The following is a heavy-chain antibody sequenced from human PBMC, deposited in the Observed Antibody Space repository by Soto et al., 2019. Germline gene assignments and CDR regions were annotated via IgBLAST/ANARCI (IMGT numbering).Heavy chain of an antibody. D-gene: IGHD3-10*01. CDR2: ISGGGDTT. Sequence: EVQLLESGGGLVQPGGSLRLSCAASGFTFNNYAMTWVRQAPGKGLEWVSAISGGGDTTSYADSGKGRFTGSRDGSKNTLYLQMSSLRAEDTALYYCAKGRGGSGSLTPRVDFWGQGTLVTVSS. J-gene: IGHJ4*02. CDR1: GFTFNNYA. CDR3: AKGRGGSGSLTPRVDF. V-gene: IGHV3-23*01.